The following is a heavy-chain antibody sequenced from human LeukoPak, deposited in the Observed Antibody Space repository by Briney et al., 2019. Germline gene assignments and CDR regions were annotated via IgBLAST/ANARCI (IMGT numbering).Heavy chain of an antibody. CDR3: AGVALLEWLVFDY. J-gene: IGHJ4*02. V-gene: IGHV4-34*01. CDR1: GGSFSGYY. D-gene: IGHD3-3*01. Sequence: SETLSLTCAVYGGSFSGYYWSWIRQPPGKGLEWIGEINHSGSTNYNPSLKSRVTISVDTSKNQFSLKLSSVTAADTAVYYCAGVALLEWLVFDYWGQGTLVTVSS. CDR2: INHSGST.